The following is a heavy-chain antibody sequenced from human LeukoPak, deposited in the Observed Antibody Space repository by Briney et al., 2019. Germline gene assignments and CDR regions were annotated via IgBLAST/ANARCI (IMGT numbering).Heavy chain of an antibody. CDR3: ARDGQGGKGGLFDY. Sequence: RRSLRLSCAGSGVTFRSDAMHWVREAPGKGLGWVAVISYDGSNKYYADSVKCRFTITRDKSKNTLYLQMNSLRAEDTAVYYCARDGQGGKGGLFDYWGQGTLVTVSS. CDR2: ISYDGSNK. V-gene: IGHV3-30-3*01. CDR1: GVTFRSDA. J-gene: IGHJ4*02. D-gene: IGHD4-23*01.